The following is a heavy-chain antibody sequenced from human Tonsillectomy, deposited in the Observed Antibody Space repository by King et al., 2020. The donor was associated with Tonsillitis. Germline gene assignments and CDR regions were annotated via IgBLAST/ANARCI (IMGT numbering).Heavy chain of an antibody. CDR3: ARGKGGATDVFDI. V-gene: IGHV3-74*01. CDR1: GFTFSSYW. D-gene: IGHD3-16*01. J-gene: IGHJ3*02. CDR2: IKNEGSST. Sequence: VQLVESGGGLVQPGGSLRLSCAASGFTFSSYWMHWVRQAPGKGLVWVSRIKNEGSSTIYADSVKGRFTISRDSAKNTLYLQMNSLSAEDTATYYCARGKGGATDVFDIWGQGTMVTVSS.